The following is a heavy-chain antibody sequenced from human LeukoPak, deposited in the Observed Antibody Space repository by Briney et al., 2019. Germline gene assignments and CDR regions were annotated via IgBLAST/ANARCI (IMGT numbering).Heavy chain of an antibody. CDR3: ARARGLAVDSSGYYVYEY. Sequence: PSETLSLTCTVSGGSISSYYWSWIRQPPGKGLEWIGYIYYSGSTNYNLSLKSRVTISVDTSRNQFSLRLSSVTAADTAVYYCARARGLAVDSSGYYVYEYWGQGTLVTVSS. CDR1: GGSISSYY. J-gene: IGHJ4*02. D-gene: IGHD3-22*01. CDR2: IYYSGST. V-gene: IGHV4-59*01.